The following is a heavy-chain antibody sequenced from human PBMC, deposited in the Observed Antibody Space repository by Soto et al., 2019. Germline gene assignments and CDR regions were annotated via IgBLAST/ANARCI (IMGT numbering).Heavy chain of an antibody. J-gene: IGHJ6*02. Sequence: QVQLVQSGAEVKKPGSSVKVSCKASGGTFSSYAISWVRQAPGQGLEWMGGIIPIFGTANYAQKFQGRVTITADKSTSTDYMELSSLRSEDTAVYYCARERIVATITGYYYYGMDVWGQGTTVTVSS. D-gene: IGHD5-12*01. CDR2: IIPIFGTA. CDR3: ARERIVATITGYYYYGMDV. V-gene: IGHV1-69*06. CDR1: GGTFSSYA.